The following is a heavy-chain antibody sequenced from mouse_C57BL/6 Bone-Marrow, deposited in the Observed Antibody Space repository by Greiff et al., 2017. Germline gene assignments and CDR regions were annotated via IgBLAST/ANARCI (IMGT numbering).Heavy chain of an antibody. Sequence: VQLQQSGPELVKPGASVKLSCKASGYAFSSSGMSWVKQRPGQGLEWIGRIYPGGGNTNYNEKFKGKATLTADKSSSTAYMQLSSLTSEDAAVYFFARSPHYSSSEGYAMDDWGKGTSVTVSS. V-gene: IGHV1-82*01. CDR1: GYAFSSSG. J-gene: IGHJ4*01. D-gene: IGHD2-5*01. CDR3: ARSPHYSSSEGYAMDD. CDR2: IYPGGGNT.